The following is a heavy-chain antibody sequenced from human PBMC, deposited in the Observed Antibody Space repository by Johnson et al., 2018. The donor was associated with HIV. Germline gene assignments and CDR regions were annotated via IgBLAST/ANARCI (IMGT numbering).Heavy chain of an antibody. V-gene: IGHV3-13*01. Sequence: VQLVESGGGLIQPGGSLSLSCAASGFTFRSYGMHWVRQATGKGLEWVSATGTVGDTYYPGSVKGQFSITREIAKNCLYLQMNSLRGGDTAVYYCAKDRDGWELLEVDAFDIWGQGTMVTVSS. CDR1: GFTFRSYG. D-gene: IGHD1-26*01. J-gene: IGHJ3*02. CDR2: TGTVGDT. CDR3: AKDRDGWELLEVDAFDI.